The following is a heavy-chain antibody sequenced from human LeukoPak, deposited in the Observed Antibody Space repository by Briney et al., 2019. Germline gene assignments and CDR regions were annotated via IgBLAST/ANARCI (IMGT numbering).Heavy chain of an antibody. CDR3: ALYYYASGRDY. J-gene: IGHJ4*02. CDR2: IQPDGSEK. Sequence: GGPLRLSCVVSGYTLSSHRLSWLREAPGKGRVGVVNIQPDGSEKHHVVSVKGRFTISREEDKHSVYVQMQSLRAGDTDIYYCALYYYASGRDYGGQGTLVTVSS. D-gene: IGHD3-10*01. CDR1: GYTLSSHR. V-gene: IGHV3-7*01.